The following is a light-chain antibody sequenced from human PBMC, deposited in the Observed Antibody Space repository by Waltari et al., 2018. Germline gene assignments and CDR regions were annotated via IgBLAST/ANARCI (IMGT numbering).Light chain of an antibody. Sequence: QSAPTQPAAVAGAREQAIIISWAGTIRDDCGYNYVPWYQQHPGNAPKLMIYDVSKRPSGVSNHFSGSKSGNTASLPISGVQAEDEADYYCSSYTSSSHVVFGGGTKLTVL. CDR3: SSYTSSSHVV. CDR1: IRDDCGYNY. J-gene: IGLJ2*01. V-gene: IGLV2-14*03. CDR2: DVS.